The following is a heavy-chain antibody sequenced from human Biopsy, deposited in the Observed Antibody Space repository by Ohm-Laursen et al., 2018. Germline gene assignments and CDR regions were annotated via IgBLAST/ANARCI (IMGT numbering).Heavy chain of an antibody. V-gene: IGHV3-21*04. J-gene: IGHJ6*02. CDR2: ISSYTGND. Sequence: SLRLSCTASGFAFSSYNMNWVRQAPGKGLEWVASISSYTGNDYYRDSVRGRFTISRDIAKSSLFLQMNSLRAEDTAVYYCARDVEGFYSYAMDVWGQGTTVTVSS. D-gene: IGHD5-24*01. CDR3: ARDVEGFYSYAMDV. CDR1: GFAFSSYN.